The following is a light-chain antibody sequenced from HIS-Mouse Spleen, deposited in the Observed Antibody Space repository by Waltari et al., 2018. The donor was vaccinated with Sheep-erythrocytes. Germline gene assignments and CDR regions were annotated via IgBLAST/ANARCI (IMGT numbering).Light chain of an antibody. CDR1: QSVSSY. Sequence: EIVLTQSPATLSLSPGERATLSCSASQSVSSYLAWYQQKPGQAPRLLIYDASNRATGIPARFSGSGSGTDFTLTISSLEPEDFAVYYCQQRSNWYTFGQGTKL. J-gene: IGKJ2*01. V-gene: IGKV3-11*01. CDR3: QQRSNWYT. CDR2: DAS.